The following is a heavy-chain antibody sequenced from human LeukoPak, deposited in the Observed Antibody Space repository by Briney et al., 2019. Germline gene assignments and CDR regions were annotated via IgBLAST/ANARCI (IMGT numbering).Heavy chain of an antibody. CDR1: PGSITGYY. D-gene: IGHD2-8*02. V-gene: IGHV4-59*01. CDR3: ARDSGGPYWYYYGMDV. Sequence: SETLSLTRNVSPGSITGYYFTWIRQPPGKGLEWLGFIYYSGTTNYSPSFKSRLTMSLDTSKNQVSLRLTSVTAADTAVYYCARDSGGPYWYYYGMDVWGRGTTVTVSS. J-gene: IGHJ6*02. CDR2: IYYSGTT.